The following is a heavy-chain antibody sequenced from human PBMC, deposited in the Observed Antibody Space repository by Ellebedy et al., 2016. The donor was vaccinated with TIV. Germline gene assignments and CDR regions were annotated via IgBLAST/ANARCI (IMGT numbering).Heavy chain of an antibody. CDR3: AKDLGRVVVAAEFDY. D-gene: IGHD2-15*01. CDR1: GFTFSSYA. J-gene: IGHJ4*02. Sequence: GESLKISXAASGFTFSSYAMSWVRQAPGKGLEWVSAISGSGGSTYYADSVKGRFTISRDNSKNTLYLQMNSLRAEDTAVYYCAKDLGRVVVAAEFDYWGQGTLVTVSS. V-gene: IGHV3-23*01. CDR2: ISGSGGST.